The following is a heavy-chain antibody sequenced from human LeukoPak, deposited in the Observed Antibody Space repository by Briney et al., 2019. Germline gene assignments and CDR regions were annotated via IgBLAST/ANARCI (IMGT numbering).Heavy chain of an antibody. CDR2: TIPDSGDT. Sequence: SVKVSCKASGYIFTGYYMHWVRQAPGQGLEWMGWTIPDSGDTNYAQKFQGRVTMSRDTSISTAYMELSGLRSDDTALYYCAKDYGAFCFDSWGQGTLVTVSS. D-gene: IGHD4-17*01. CDR1: GYIFTGYY. J-gene: IGHJ4*02. V-gene: IGHV1-2*02. CDR3: AKDYGAFCFDS.